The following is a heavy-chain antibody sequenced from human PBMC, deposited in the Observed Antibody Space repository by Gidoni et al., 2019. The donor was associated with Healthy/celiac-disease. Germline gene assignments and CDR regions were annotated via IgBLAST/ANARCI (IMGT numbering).Heavy chain of an antibody. Sequence: QVQLQESGPGLVKPSETLSLTCTVSGGSVSSGRYYWSWIRQPPGKGLEWFGYIYYSGSTNYNPSLKSRVTISVDTSKNQFSLKLSSVTAADTAVYYCARGFWSGYSLYYYYGMDVWGQGTTVTVSS. CDR3: ARGFWSGYSLYYYYGMDV. D-gene: IGHD3-3*01. V-gene: IGHV4-61*01. CDR1: GGSVSSGRYY. CDR2: IYYSGST. J-gene: IGHJ6*02.